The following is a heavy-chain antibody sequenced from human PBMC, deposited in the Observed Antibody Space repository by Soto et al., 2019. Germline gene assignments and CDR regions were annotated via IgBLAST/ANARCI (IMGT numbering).Heavy chain of an antibody. CDR1: GYNIGAYY. CDR3: ARGREAASQFYSPHGMEV. V-gene: IGHV1-2*02. CDR2: MDPITGGT. Sequence: QVQLEHSGAEVKQPGASVKVSCKASGYNIGAYYTYWVRHAPRRGLQLVGLMDPITGGTDYEERLGDRVTLTWDTSINTAYMELRRLRSDDTAIYFCARGREAASQFYSPHGMEVWCQGTTVT. D-gene: IGHD2-15*01. J-gene: IGHJ6*02.